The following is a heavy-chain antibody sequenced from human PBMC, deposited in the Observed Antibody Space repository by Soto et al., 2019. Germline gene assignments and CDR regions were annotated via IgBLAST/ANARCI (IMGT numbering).Heavy chain of an antibody. Sequence: QVQLVQSGAEVKKPGSSVKVSCKASGGTFSSYAISWVRQAPGQGLEWMGGIIPIFGTANYAQKFQGRVTITADESTSTAYMELSSLRSEDTAMYYCARSSSGSNYYYYGMDVWGQGTTVTVSS. CDR1: GGTFSSYA. CDR2: IIPIFGTA. CDR3: ARSSSGSNYYYYGMDV. D-gene: IGHD6-6*01. V-gene: IGHV1-69*01. J-gene: IGHJ6*02.